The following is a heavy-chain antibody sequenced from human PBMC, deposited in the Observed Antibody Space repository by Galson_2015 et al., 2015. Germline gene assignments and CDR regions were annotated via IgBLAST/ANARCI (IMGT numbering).Heavy chain of an antibody. CDR3: ARVGDVGYDFWSGYYYYGMDV. J-gene: IGHJ6*02. CDR1: GYTFTSYD. D-gene: IGHD3-3*01. CDR2: MNPNSGNT. V-gene: IGHV1-8*01. Sequence: SVKVSCKASGYTFTSYDINWVRQATGQGLEWMGWMNPNSGNTGYAQKFQGRVTMTRNTSISTAYMELSSLRSGDTAVYYCARVGDVGYDFWSGYYYYGMDVWGQGTTVTVSS.